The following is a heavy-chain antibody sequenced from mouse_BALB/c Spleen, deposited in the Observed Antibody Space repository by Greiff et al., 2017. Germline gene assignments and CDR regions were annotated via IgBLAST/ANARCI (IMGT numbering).Heavy chain of an antibody. CDR2: IYPGDGDT. CDR1: GYAFSSSW. V-gene: IGHV1-82*01. J-gene: IGHJ2*01. CDR3: TRTYYYGQVDY. D-gene: IGHD1-1*01. Sequence: VQLQQSGPELVKPGASVKISCKASGYAFSSSWMNWVKQRPGQGLEWIGRIYPGDGDTNYNGKFKGKATLTADKSSSTAYMQLSSLTSEDSAVYYCTRTYYYGQVDYWGQGTTLTVSS.